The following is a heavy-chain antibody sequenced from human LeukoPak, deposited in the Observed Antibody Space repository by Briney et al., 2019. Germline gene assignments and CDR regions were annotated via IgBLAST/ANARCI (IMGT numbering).Heavy chain of an antibody. Sequence: KTSETLSLTCAVHGVPFSGYSWSWIRQAPGKGLEWIGRIYPIGSTKYNPSLKSRVTISVDNSKNQFSLKLSSVTAADTAVYYCARGRGSGSSLNWFDPWGQGTLVTVSS. V-gene: IGHV4-34*01. CDR1: GVPFSGYS. J-gene: IGHJ5*02. D-gene: IGHD3-10*01. CDR2: IYPIGST. CDR3: ARGRGSGSSLNWFDP.